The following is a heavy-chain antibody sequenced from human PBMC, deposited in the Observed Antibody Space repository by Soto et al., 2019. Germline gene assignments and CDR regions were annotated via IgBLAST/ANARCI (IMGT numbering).Heavy chain of an antibody. V-gene: IGHV3-11*06. CDR2: ISGGSDYT. J-gene: IGHJ4*02. Sequence: PGGSLGLSCAASGFNFGRAYMIWMRQAPGKRLDWVSFISGGSDYTNYADSVRGRFTISRDNDKSSLYLQMNSLRVDDTAVYYCANIQYGSLTYWGQGALVTVS. D-gene: IGHD2-15*01. CDR1: GFNFGRAY. CDR3: ANIQYGSLTY.